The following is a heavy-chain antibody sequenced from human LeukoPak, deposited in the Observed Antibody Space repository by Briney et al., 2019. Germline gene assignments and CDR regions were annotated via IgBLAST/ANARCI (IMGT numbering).Heavy chain of an antibody. D-gene: IGHD5-24*01. J-gene: IGHJ4*02. CDR1: GGSFSDDY. CDR2: INPGGST. CDR3: ARVHGHNLGTLDY. Sequence: SETLSLTCTVSGGSFSDDYWSWVRQPPGEGLEWIGEINPGGSTNKNPSLQSPLILSVDTSNHHFSLNLTSVTAADTAVYSCARVHGHNLGTLDYWGQGILVTVTS. V-gene: IGHV4-34*01.